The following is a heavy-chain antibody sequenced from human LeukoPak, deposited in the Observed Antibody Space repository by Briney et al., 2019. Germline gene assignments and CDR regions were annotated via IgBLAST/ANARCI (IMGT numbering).Heavy chain of an antibody. CDR2: ISTSGSTI. CDR1: GFTFSSYS. CDR3: ARRPGRSSGSYLDY. J-gene: IGHJ4*02. Sequence: GGSLRLSCAASGFTFSSYSMNWVRQAPGKGLEWVSYISTSGSTIYYADSVKGRFTISRDNAKNSLYLQMNSLRAEDTAVYYCARRPGRSSGSYLDYWGQGTLVTVSS. D-gene: IGHD1-26*01. V-gene: IGHV3-48*04.